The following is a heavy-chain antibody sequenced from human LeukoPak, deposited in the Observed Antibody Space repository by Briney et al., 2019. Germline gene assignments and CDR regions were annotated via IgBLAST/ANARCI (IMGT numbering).Heavy chain of an antibody. V-gene: IGHV3-23*01. J-gene: IGHJ6*02. D-gene: IGHD2-2*01. Sequence: PSETLSLTCTVSGGSISSSSYYWGWIRQPPGKGLEWVSAISGSGGSTYYADSVKGRFTISRDNSKNTLYLQMNSLRAEDTAVYYCAKVGYCSSTSCYHWVEYYYGMDVWGQGTTVTVSS. CDR2: ISGSGGST. CDR1: GGSISSSSYY. CDR3: AKVGYCSSTSCYHWVEYYYGMDV.